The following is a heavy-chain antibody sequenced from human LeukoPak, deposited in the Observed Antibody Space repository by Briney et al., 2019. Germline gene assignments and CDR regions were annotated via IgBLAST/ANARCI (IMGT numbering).Heavy chain of an antibody. CDR1: GGSISSGDSY. D-gene: IGHD6-13*01. V-gene: IGHV4-31*03. J-gene: IGHJ4*02. CDR2: IFYSGST. CDR3: ARAPAGTLDF. Sequence: PSETLSLTCTVSGGSISSGDSYWSSIRQHPGKGLEWIGYIFYSGSTYYNPSLKSRVTISVDTSKNQFSLKLSSVTAADTAVYYCARAPAGTLDFWGQGTLVTVSS.